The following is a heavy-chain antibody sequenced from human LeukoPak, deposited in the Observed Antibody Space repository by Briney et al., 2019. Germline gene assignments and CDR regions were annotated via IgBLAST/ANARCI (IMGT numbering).Heavy chain of an antibody. CDR1: GFTFSGSA. CDR2: IRNKPNSYAT. Sequence: GGSLRLSCAASGFTFSGSAMHWVRQASGKGLEWVGRIRNKPNSYATAYTASVKGRFTISRDDSKNTVYLQMNSLKTEDTAVYYCTRYSSSDNWFDPWGQGTLVTVSS. V-gene: IGHV3-73*01. CDR3: TRYSSSDNWFDP. J-gene: IGHJ5*02. D-gene: IGHD6-6*01.